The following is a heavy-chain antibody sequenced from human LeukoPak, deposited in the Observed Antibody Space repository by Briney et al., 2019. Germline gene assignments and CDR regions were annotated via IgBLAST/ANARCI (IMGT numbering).Heavy chain of an antibody. D-gene: IGHD1-26*01. CDR2: ISSSGSYI. CDR1: GFTSNY. CDR3: ARDWSGSYCGY. Sequence: GGSLRLACAASGFTSNYMSWVRQAPGKGLEWISSISSSGSYIYYADSVKGRFTISRDNAKNSLYLQMNSLRAEDTAVYYCARDWSGSYCGYWGQGTLVTVSS. V-gene: IGHV3-21*01. J-gene: IGHJ4*02.